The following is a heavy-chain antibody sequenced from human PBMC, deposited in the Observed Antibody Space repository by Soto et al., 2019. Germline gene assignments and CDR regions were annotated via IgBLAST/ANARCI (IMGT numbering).Heavy chain of an antibody. CDR1: GFTFSSYA. Sequence: EVQLLESGGGLVQPGGSLRLSCAASGFTFSSYAMTWVRQAPGKGLEWVSAISGSGGSTYYADSVKGRFTISRDNSKNTLYLQMNSLRAEDTAVYYCAKTLDRQHYYFDYWAQGTLVTVSS. V-gene: IGHV3-23*01. CDR3: AKTLDRQHYYFDY. CDR2: ISGSGGST. J-gene: IGHJ4*02.